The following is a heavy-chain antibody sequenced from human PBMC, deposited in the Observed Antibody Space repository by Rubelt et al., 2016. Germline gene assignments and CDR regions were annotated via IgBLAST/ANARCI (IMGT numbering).Heavy chain of an antibody. Sequence: QVQLQESGPGLVKPSETLSLTCTVSGGSISSYYWSWIRQPPGKGLEWIGYIYYSGSTNYNPSLKSRVTISVDTSKNQFSLKLSSVTAADTAVYYCARHNTDYDFWSGYYQINWFDPWGQGTLVTVSS. CDR1: GGSISSYY. CDR2: IYYSGST. D-gene: IGHD3-3*01. V-gene: IGHV4-59*08. CDR3: ARHNTDYDFWSGYYQINWFDP. J-gene: IGHJ5*02.